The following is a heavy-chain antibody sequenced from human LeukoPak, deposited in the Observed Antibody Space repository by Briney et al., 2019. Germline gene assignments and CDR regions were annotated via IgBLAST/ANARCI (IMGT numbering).Heavy chain of an antibody. CDR3: ARSPHILTGENFDY. V-gene: IGHV1-2*02. D-gene: IGHD3-9*01. Sequence: GASVKVSCKASGYTFTGYYMHWVRQAPEQGLEWMGWINPNSGGTNYAQKFQGRVTMTRDTSITTAYMEMSRLRSDDTALYYCARSPHILTGENFDYWGQGTLVTVSS. CDR2: INPNSGGT. CDR1: GYTFTGYY. J-gene: IGHJ4*02.